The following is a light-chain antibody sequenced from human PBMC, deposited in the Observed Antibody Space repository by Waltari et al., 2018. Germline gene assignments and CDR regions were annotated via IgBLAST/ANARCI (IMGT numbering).Light chain of an antibody. CDR2: YKSDSEK. CDR1: SDINVGDFI. V-gene: IGLV5-37*01. CDR3: MFWPNNVWV. Sequence: QPVLTQPPSSSAPPGDSARLTCTLPSDINVGDFIIYWYQQKPGRPPRFPLYYKSDSEKAQGSGVPSRFSGSKDASANAGILLISGLQSEDEADYYCMFWPNNVWVFGGGTKLTVL. J-gene: IGLJ3*02.